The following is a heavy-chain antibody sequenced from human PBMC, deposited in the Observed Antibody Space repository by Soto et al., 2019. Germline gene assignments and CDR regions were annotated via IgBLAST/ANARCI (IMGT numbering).Heavy chain of an antibody. CDR2: MNPDSGNT. V-gene: IGHV1-8*01. D-gene: IGHD7-27*01. Sequence: QVQLVQSGAEVKKPGASVKVSCKASGYTFNTYDINWMRQAPGQGLEWLGWMNPDSGNTGYAQKFQGRVTMTRSASISTAYMELSSLTSEDTAVYYCARNRRETGDFDYWGQGTLVTVSS. CDR3: ARNRRETGDFDY. CDR1: GYTFNTYD. J-gene: IGHJ4*02.